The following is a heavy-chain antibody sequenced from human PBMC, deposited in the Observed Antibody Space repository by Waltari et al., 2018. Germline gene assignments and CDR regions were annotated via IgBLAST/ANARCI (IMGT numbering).Heavy chain of an antibody. Sequence: EVQLVESGGGLVQPGGSLKVSCSASGFTFSGSSIHRVRPTSGKGLEGVGRIRDKGNSYATDYAASVKGRFTMSRDDSKNTAYLQMNSLKTEDTALYYCTRGDCGSDCYIYFYWGLGTLVTVSS. D-gene: IGHD2-21*02. CDR3: TRGDCGSDCYIYFY. V-gene: IGHV3-73*01. CDR2: IRDKGNSYAT. J-gene: IGHJ4*02. CDR1: GFTFSGSS.